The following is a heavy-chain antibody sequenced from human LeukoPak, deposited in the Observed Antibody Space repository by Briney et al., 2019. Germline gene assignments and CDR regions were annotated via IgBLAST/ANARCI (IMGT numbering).Heavy chain of an antibody. Sequence: GGSLRLSCAASGFTFSSTWMHWVRQVPGEGLVWLSHIHSEGRSTSYADSVKGRFTISRDNAKNTLYLQMNSLRAEDTAVYYCARDHYYSIDYWGQGTLVTVSS. CDR3: ARDHYYSIDY. J-gene: IGHJ4*02. V-gene: IGHV3-74*01. CDR1: GFTFSSTW. D-gene: IGHD3-22*01. CDR2: IHSEGRST.